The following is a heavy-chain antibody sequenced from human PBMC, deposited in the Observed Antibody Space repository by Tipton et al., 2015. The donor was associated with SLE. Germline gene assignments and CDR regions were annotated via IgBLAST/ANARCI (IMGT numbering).Heavy chain of an antibody. Sequence: TLSLTCAVSGESLSNYYWSWIRQPPGTGLEWIGEINHGGFPNYSPSLKSRVTISVDTSKNQFSLNLISVTAADTAVFYCARHSSPNWTNFNYWGQGTLVTVSS. CDR2: INHGGFP. CDR3: ARHSSPNWTNFNY. CDR1: GESLSNYY. J-gene: IGHJ4*02. V-gene: IGHV4-34*01. D-gene: IGHD1-1*01.